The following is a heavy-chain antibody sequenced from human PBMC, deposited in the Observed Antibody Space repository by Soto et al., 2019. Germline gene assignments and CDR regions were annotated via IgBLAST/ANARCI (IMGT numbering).Heavy chain of an antibody. CDR3: ASHRRITMVRGVIITTSSY. V-gene: IGHV3-23*01. Sequence: PGGSLRLSCAASGFTFSSYAMSWVRQAPGKGLEWVSAISGSGGSTYYADSVKGRFTISRDNSKNTLYLQMNSLRAEDTAVYYCASHRRITMVRGVIITTSSYWGQGTLVTVSS. D-gene: IGHD3-10*01. J-gene: IGHJ4*02. CDR1: GFTFSSYA. CDR2: ISGSGGST.